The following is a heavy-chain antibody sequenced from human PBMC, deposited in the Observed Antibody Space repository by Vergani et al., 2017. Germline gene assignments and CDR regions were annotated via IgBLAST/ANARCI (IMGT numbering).Heavy chain of an antibody. CDR1: GFTFSSYW. Sequence: EVQLVESGGGLVQPGGSLRLSCAASGFTFSSYWMHWFRQAPGKGLVWVSRINSDGSSTSYADSVKGRFTISRDNAKNTLYLQMNSLRAEDTAVYYCARVVYGDYDFDYWGQGTLVTVSS. CDR3: ARVVYGDYDFDY. D-gene: IGHD4-17*01. V-gene: IGHV3-74*01. J-gene: IGHJ4*02. CDR2: INSDGSST.